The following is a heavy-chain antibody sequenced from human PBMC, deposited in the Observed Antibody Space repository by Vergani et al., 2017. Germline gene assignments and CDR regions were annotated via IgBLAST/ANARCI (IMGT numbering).Heavy chain of an antibody. CDR1: GYTFTSYS. Sequence: QVQLVQSGAEVKKPGASVKVSCKASGYTFTSYSMHWVRQAPGQGLEWMGIINPSGGSTIYAQKFQGRVTMTRDTSTSTVYMELSSLRSEDPAVYYCARYQLLHYYYYGMDVWSQGTTVTVSS. J-gene: IGHJ6*02. CDR3: ARYQLLHYYYYGMDV. CDR2: INPSGGST. D-gene: IGHD2-2*01. V-gene: IGHV1-46*01.